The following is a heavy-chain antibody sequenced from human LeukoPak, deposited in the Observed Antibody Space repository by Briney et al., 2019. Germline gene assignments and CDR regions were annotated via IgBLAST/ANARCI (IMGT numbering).Heavy chain of an antibody. CDR2: IIPIFGTA. V-gene: IGHV1-69*05. J-gene: IGHJ4*02. Sequence: SVKVSCRASGGTFSSYAISWVRQAPGQGPEWMGGIIPIFGTANYAQKFQGRVTITTDESTSTAYMELSSLRSEDTAVYYCARDSGYCSSTSCSIFDYWGQGTLVTVSS. CDR1: GGTFSSYA. D-gene: IGHD2-2*01. CDR3: ARDSGYCSSTSCSIFDY.